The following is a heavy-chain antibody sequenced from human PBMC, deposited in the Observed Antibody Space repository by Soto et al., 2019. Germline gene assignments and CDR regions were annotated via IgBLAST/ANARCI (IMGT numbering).Heavy chain of an antibody. CDR3: GKVLVGATGHTDSDS. CDR2: IDYNGVT. Sequence: PSETLSLTCTVSGGSMYRSGYYWGWIRQPPGRGLEWIGNIDYNGVTYSNPSLKSRVTMSRDTSKNQFSLKLASVTAADTALYYCGKVLVGATGHTDSDSWGPGTLVTVSS. CDR1: GGSMYRSGYY. J-gene: IGHJ4*02. D-gene: IGHD2-15*01. V-gene: IGHV4-39*01.